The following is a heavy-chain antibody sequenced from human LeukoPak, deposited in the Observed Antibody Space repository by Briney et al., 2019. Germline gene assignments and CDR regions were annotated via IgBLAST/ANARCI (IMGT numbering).Heavy chain of an antibody. V-gene: IGHV3-64D*09. D-gene: IGHD5-12*01. J-gene: IGHJ6*02. CDR1: GFTFSSYA. CDR2: ISSNGGST. Sequence: PGGSLRLSSSASGFTFSSYAMHWVRQAPGKGLEYVSAISSNGGSTYYADSVKGRFTISRDNSKNTLYLQMSSLRAEDTAVYYCVKGSSKWPRGYYYYGMDVWGQGTTVTVSS. CDR3: VKGSSKWPRGYYYYGMDV.